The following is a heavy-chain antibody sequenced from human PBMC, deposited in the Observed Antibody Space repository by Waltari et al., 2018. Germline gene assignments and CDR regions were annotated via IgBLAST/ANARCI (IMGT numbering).Heavy chain of an antibody. D-gene: IGHD4-17*01. Sequence: EVQLVESGGGLVQPGGSLRLSCDAYGFTFSRYWMSWCRQAPGKGLEWVANIKQDGSEKYYVDSVKGRFTISRDNAKNSLYLQMNSLRAEDTAVYYCARSNYGDYVSYFDYWGQGTLVTVSS. CDR2: IKQDGSEK. CDR3: ARSNYGDYVSYFDY. V-gene: IGHV3-7*01. J-gene: IGHJ4*02. CDR1: GFTFSRYW.